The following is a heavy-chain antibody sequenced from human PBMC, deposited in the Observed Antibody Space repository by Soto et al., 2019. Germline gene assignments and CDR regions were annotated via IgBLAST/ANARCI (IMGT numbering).Heavy chain of an antibody. V-gene: IGHV3-53*04. CDR1: GFTVSSNY. Sequence: LVESGGGLVQPGGSLRLSCAASGFTVSSNYMSWVRQAPGKGLEWVSVIYSGGSTYYADSVKGRFTISRHNSKNTLYLQMNSLRAEDTAVYYCARVYYDSSGFGFDYWGQGTLVTVSS. J-gene: IGHJ4*02. CDR3: ARVYYDSSGFGFDY. CDR2: IYSGGST. D-gene: IGHD3-22*01.